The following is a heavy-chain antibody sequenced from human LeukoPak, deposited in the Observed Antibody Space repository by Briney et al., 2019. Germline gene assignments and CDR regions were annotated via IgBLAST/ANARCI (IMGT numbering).Heavy chain of an antibody. D-gene: IGHD3-9*01. CDR1: GFTFSSYA. CDR2: ISGSGGST. CDR3: AKRDYDILTGYSNDAFGI. Sequence: GGSLRLSCAASGFTFSSYAMSWVRQAPGKGLEWVSAISGSGGSTYYADSVKGRFTISRDNSKNTLYLQMNSLRAEDTAVYYCAKRDYDILTGYSNDAFGIWGQGTMVTVSS. V-gene: IGHV3-23*01. J-gene: IGHJ3*02.